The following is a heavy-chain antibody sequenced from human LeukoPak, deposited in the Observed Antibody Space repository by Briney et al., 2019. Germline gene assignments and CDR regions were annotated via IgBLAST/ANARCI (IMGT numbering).Heavy chain of an antibody. CDR1: GFPFSDYY. V-gene: IGHV3-11*01. Sequence: GSLRLSCAASGFPFSDYYMSWIRQAPGKGLEWVSYISSSGSTIYYADSVKGRFTISRDNAKNSLYLQMNSLRAEDTAMYYCARAPYGSGSYYYPYWGQGTLVTVSS. CDR2: ISSSGSTI. CDR3: ARAPYGSGSYYYPY. J-gene: IGHJ4*02. D-gene: IGHD3-10*01.